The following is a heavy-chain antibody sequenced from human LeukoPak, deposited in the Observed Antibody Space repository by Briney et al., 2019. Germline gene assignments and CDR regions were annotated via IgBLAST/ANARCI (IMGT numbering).Heavy chain of an antibody. D-gene: IGHD2-2*01. Sequence: GPSVNVSCTASLGTFSSYAISWVRQAPGQGLKWMGGIIPIFGTANYAQKFQGRVTITASESTSTAYMELSSLRSEDTAVYYCARAHIVVVPAAPWDWFDPWGQGTLVTVSS. CDR1: LGTFSSYA. J-gene: IGHJ5*02. CDR3: ARAHIVVVPAAPWDWFDP. CDR2: IIPIFGTA. V-gene: IGHV1-69*13.